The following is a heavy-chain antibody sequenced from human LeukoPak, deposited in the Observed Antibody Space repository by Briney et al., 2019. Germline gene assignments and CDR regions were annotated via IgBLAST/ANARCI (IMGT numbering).Heavy chain of an antibody. CDR3: ARSPYSSGWYPSKYYFDY. CDR1: GFTFSSYA. D-gene: IGHD6-19*01. J-gene: IGHJ4*02. CDR2: ISYDGSNK. V-gene: IGHV3-30-3*01. Sequence: PGGSLRLSCAASGFTFSSYAMHWVRQVPGKGLEWVAVISYDGSNKYYADPVKGRFTISRDNSKNTLYLQMNSLRAEDTAVYYCARSPYSSGWYPSKYYFDYWGQGTLVTVSS.